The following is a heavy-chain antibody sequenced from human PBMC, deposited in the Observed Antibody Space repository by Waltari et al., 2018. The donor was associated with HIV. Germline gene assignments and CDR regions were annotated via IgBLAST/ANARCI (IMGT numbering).Heavy chain of an antibody. J-gene: IGHJ4*02. CDR1: GFTFSSYW. CDR3: ARRGGRSSPLGY. V-gene: IGHV3-7*01. CDR2: IKQDGSEI. Sequence: EVQLVESGGGLVQPGGSLRLSCAASGFTFSSYWMSWVRQDPGRGLGWGAKIKQDGSEIYYGDSVKGRFTISRDNAKNSLYLQMNSLRAEDTAVYFCARRGGRSSPLGYWGQGTLVTVSS. D-gene: IGHD6-13*01.